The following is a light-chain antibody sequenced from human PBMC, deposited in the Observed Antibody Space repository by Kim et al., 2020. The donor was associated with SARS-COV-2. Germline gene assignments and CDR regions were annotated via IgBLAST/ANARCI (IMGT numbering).Light chain of an antibody. Sequence: GQMVTISCDGSSSNIASNYLYWYQQFPGTASKLLIYRNKQRPSGVPDRFSGSKSGNSASLAISGLRAEEVADYYCESWDDSLSGPVFGGGTKVTVL. CDR3: ESWDDSLSGPV. J-gene: IGLJ3*02. CDR2: RNK. V-gene: IGLV1-47*01. CDR1: SSNIASNY.